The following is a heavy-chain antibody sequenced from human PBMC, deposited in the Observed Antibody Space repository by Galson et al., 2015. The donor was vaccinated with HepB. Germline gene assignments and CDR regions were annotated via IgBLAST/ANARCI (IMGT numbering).Heavy chain of an antibody. J-gene: IGHJ4*02. V-gene: IGHV1-69*13. Sequence: SVKVSCKASGGTFSSYAISWVRQAPGQGLEWMGGIIPIFGTANYAQKFQGRVTITADESTSTAYMELSSLRSEDTAVYYCARAPRLYDILTGYFDYWGQGTLVTVSS. CDR3: ARAPRLYDILTGYFDY. D-gene: IGHD3-9*01. CDR2: IIPIFGTA. CDR1: GGTFSSYA.